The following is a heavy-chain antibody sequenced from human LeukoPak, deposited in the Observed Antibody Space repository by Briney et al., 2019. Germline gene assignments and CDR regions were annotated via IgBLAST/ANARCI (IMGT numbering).Heavy chain of an antibody. J-gene: IGHJ4*02. D-gene: IGHD1-26*01. CDR2: ISHDGGTK. CDR1: TFTFSGHA. Sequence: GGSLRLSCAVSTFTFSGHAMHWVRQAPGKGLEWVALISHDGGTKYQADSVKGRFTISRDNSKNTLYLQMNSLRVEDTAVYYCARDISGPSSFDYPGQATLVTVCS. V-gene: IGHV3-30-3*01. CDR3: ARDISGPSSFDY.